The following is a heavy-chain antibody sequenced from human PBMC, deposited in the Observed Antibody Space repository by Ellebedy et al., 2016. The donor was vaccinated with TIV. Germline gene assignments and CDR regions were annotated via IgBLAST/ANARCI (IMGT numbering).Heavy chain of an antibody. J-gene: IGHJ4*02. CDR1: GFTFSTYT. CDR2: ISTRSTYI. CDR3: ARAVSGYYDY. D-gene: IGHD6-19*01. Sequence: GGSLRLFXAASGFTFSTYTMNWVRQAPGKGLEWVSSISTRSTYIYYADSVKGRFTISRDNAKNSLSLQMNSLRAEDTAVYFCARAVSGYYDYWGQGTLVPVSS. V-gene: IGHV3-21*01.